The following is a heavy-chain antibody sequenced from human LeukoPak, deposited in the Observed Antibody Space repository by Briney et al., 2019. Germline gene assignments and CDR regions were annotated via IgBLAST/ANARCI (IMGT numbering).Heavy chain of an antibody. CDR1: GASISNYY. J-gene: IGHJ6*03. V-gene: IGHV4-59*12. CDR3: ARNRGSTVITDQYYYYYMDV. Sequence: SETLSLTCTVSGASISNYYWSWIRQSPGKGLEWIGYMLYSGSTNQNPSLRSRVTISVDTSKNQFSLKLSSVTAADTAVYYCARNRGSTVITDQYYYYYMDVWGKGTTVTVSS. D-gene: IGHD4-11*01. CDR2: MLYSGST.